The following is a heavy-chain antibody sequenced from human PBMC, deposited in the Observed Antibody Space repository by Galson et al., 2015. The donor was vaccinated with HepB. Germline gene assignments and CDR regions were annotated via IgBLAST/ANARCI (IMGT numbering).Heavy chain of an antibody. CDR3: ARDRFWSSSGWYTPLDY. CDR1: GFTFSSYG. Sequence: SLRLSCAASGFTFSSYGMHWVRQAPGKGLEWVAVIWYDGSNKYYADSVKGRFTISRDNSKNTLYLQMNSLRAEDTAVYYCARDRFWSSSGWYTPLDYWGQGTLVTVSS. CDR2: IWYDGSNK. V-gene: IGHV3-33*08. D-gene: IGHD6-19*01. J-gene: IGHJ4*02.